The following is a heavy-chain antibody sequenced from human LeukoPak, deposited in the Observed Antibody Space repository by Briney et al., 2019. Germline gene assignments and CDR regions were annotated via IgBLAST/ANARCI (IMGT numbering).Heavy chain of an antibody. D-gene: IGHD6-19*01. CDR2: ISRSSSDT. V-gene: IGHV3-23*01. CDR1: GFIFSNYA. J-gene: IGHJ4*02. CDR3: AKAYSSDWSHIGHFDY. Sequence: PGRSLRLSCAASGFIFSNYAMTSVRQGPGRGLEWVSAISRSSSDTHYADSVEGRFTISRDNSKNTLYLQMNSLRTEDTAMYYCAKAYSSDWSHIGHFDYWGQGTLVTVSS.